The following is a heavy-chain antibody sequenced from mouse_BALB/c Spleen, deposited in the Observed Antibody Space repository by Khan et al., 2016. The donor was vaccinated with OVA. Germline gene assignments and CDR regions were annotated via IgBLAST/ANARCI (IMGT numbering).Heavy chain of an antibody. V-gene: IGHV1-4*01. Sequence: QVQLQQSGAELARPGASVKMSCKTSGYTFSSYTIHWIKLRPGQGLEWIGYINPNNGYTNYNEKFKDRATLSADKSSSTAYMQLSSLTSEDSAVYYCTRDRIDYWGQGTTLTVSS. CDR2: INPNNGYT. CDR3: TRDRIDY. J-gene: IGHJ2*01. CDR1: GYTFSSYT.